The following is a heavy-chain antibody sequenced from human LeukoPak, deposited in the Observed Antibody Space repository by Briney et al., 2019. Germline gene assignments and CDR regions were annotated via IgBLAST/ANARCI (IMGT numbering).Heavy chain of an antibody. J-gene: IGHJ4*02. CDR2: ISPDGNTE. CDR1: GFTLSNQW. CDR3: AAWTAGDNY. D-gene: IGHD3/OR15-3a*01. Sequence: GGSLRLSCVASGFTLSNQWMNWVRQAPGKGLEWVASISPDGNTERFVASVKGRFTMSRDCAKNSLLLQMSSLRAEDTAVYYCAAWTAGDNYWGQGTRVTVSS. V-gene: IGHV3-7*03.